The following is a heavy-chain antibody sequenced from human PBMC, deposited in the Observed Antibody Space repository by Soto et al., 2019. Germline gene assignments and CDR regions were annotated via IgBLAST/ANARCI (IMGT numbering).Heavy chain of an antibody. Sequence: SETLSLTCTVSGGSISSGGYYWSWIRQHPGKGLEWIGYIYHSGSTNYNPSLKSRVTISVDTSKNQFSLKLSSVTAADTAVYYCARGRLTNYYYYYMDVWGKGTKVTVSS. CDR1: GGSISSGGYY. CDR3: ARGRLTNYYYYYMDV. CDR2: IYHSGST. V-gene: IGHV4-31*03. D-gene: IGHD4-4*01. J-gene: IGHJ6*03.